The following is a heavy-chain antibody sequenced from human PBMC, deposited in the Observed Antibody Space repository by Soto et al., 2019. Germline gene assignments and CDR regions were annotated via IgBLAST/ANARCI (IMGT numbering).Heavy chain of an antibody. CDR2: IIPIFGTA. V-gene: IGHV1-69*13. CDR3: ARSGPYSSSSGHYYYGMDF. J-gene: IGHJ6*02. D-gene: IGHD6-6*01. CDR1: GGTFSSYA. Sequence: GASVKVSCKASGGTFSSYAISWVRQAPGQGLEWMGGIIPIFGTANYAQKFQGRVTITADESTSTAYMELSSLRSEDTAVYYCARSGPYSSSSGHYYYGMDFWGQGTTVT.